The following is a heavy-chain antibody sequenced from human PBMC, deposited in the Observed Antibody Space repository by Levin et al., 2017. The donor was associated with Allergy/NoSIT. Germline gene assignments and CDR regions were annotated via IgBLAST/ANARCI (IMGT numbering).Heavy chain of an antibody. V-gene: IGHV3-30*18. CDR2: ISFYGSDK. CDR3: AKATFDESSEFDF. Sequence: GGSLRLSCAVSGFTFSRSGMHWVRQAPGKGLEWVSFISFYGSDKYYAESVKGRFTISRDNSKNMLYLQMNNLGRDDTAMYYCAKATFDESSEFDFWGQGTLVSVSS. CDR1: GFTFSRSG. J-gene: IGHJ4*02.